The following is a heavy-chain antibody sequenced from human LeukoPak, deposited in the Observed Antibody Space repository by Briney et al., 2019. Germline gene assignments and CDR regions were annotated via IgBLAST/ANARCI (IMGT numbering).Heavy chain of an antibody. CDR1: GFSFDDYA. V-gene: IGHV3-9*01. CDR2: ISWNSGSI. D-gene: IGHD1-26*01. J-gene: IGHJ5*02. Sequence: GGSLRLSCAASGFSFDDYAMHWVRQAPGKGLEWVSGISWNSGSIGYADSVKGRFTISRDNAKNSLYLQMNGLRAEDTALYYCAKDVEVGIYDGGWFDPWGQGTLVTVSS. CDR3: AKDVEVGIYDGGWFDP.